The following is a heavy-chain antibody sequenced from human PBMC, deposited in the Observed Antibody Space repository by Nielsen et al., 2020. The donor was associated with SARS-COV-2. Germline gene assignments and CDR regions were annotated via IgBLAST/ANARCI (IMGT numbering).Heavy chain of an antibody. CDR3: ARDGASGRFYDWLSHFDL. J-gene: IGHJ2*01. D-gene: IGHD3-3*01. CDR1: DGSLSGHY. V-gene: IGHV4-34*01. Sequence: GSLRLSCAVSDGSLSGHYWTWIRQPPGKGLEWIGEVSHSGSTNTNPSLKSRVTISVDTSKSQFSLKLRSVTAADTALYYCARDGASGRFYDWLSHFDLWGRGTLVTVSS. CDR2: VSHSGST.